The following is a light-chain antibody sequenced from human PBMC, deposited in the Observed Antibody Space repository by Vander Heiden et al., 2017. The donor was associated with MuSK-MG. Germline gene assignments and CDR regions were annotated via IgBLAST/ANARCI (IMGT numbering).Light chain of an antibody. J-gene: IGKJ5*01. Sequence: VLTQSPATLSLSPGERATLSCRASQSVLSIIAWYQQKPGQAPRLLIYDTSDRATGIPARFSGSGSGTDFTLTISGLEPEDSALYFCQKRSNGQDTFGQGTQVEI. CDR2: DTS. CDR3: QKRSNGQDT. V-gene: IGKV3-11*01. CDR1: QSVLSI.